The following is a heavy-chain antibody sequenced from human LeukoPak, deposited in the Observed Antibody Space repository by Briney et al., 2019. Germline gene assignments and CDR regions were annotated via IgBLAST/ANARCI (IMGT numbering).Heavy chain of an antibody. CDR3: ARDLTTGWFDP. Sequence: SVKVSCKASGGTFSSYAISWVRQAPGQGLEWMGGLIPIFGTTNYAQKFQGRVTIIADESTNTAYMELSSLRSEDTAVYYCARDLTTGWFDPWGQGTLVTVSS. J-gene: IGHJ5*02. CDR1: GGTFSSYA. CDR2: LIPIFGTT. D-gene: IGHD4-11*01. V-gene: IGHV1-69*13.